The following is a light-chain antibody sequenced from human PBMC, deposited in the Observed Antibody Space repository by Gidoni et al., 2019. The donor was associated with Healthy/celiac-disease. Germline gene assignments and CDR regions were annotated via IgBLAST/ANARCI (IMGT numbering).Light chain of an antibody. J-gene: IGKJ4*01. CDR3: QQRSNSPPLT. CDR2: DAS. Sequence: EIVLTQSHATLSLSPGERANLSGRASQSVSSYLAWYHQKPGQATRLLIYDASTSATGIPARFSGSGSGTDFTLTISSLEPEDFAVYYCQQRSNSPPLTFGGGTKVEIK. CDR1: QSVSSY. V-gene: IGKV3-11*01.